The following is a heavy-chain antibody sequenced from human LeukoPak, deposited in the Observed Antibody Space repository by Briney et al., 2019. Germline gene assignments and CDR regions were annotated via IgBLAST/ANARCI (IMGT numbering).Heavy chain of an antibody. D-gene: IGHD4-17*01. V-gene: IGHV3-74*01. CDR3: VRQAVSGDSGIAY. CDR1: GFTFSNYW. Sequence: PGGSLRLSCAASGFTFSNYWMHWVRQAPGKGLEWVSRINPDGSSSNYAGSVKGRFTMSRDNAKSMVYLQMDGLRAEDTAVFSCVRQAVSGDSGIAYWGRGVLVTVSS. J-gene: IGHJ4*02. CDR2: INPDGSSS.